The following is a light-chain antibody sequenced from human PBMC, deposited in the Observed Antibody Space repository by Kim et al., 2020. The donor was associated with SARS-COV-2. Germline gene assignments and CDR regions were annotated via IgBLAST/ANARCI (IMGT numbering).Light chain of an antibody. CDR2: LNSDGSH. J-gene: IGLJ3*02. Sequence: ASVKLTCTLSSGHSSYAIAWHQQQTEKGPRYLMKLNSDGSHSKGDGIPDRFSGSSSGAERYLTISSLQSEDEADYYCQTWGTGIQGFGGGTQLTVL. V-gene: IGLV4-69*01. CDR3: QTWGTGIQG. CDR1: SGHSSYA.